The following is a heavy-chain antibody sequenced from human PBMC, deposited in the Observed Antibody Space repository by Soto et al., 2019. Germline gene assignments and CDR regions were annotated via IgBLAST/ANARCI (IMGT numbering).Heavy chain of an antibody. Sequence: SETLSLTCAVYGGSFSGYYWSWIRQPPGKGLEWIGEINHSGSTNYNPSLKSRVTISVDTSKNQFSLKLSSVTAADTAVYYCARGGLYSSSWYGYYYYGMDVWGQGTTVTVSS. V-gene: IGHV4-34*01. D-gene: IGHD6-13*01. J-gene: IGHJ6*02. CDR2: INHSGST. CDR1: GGSFSGYY. CDR3: ARGGLYSSSWYGYYYYGMDV.